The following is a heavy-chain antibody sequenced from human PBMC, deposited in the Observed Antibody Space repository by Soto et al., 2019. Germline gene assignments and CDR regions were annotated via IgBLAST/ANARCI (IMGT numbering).Heavy chain of an antibody. D-gene: IGHD3-3*01. CDR2: IYYSGST. J-gene: IGHJ5*02. CDR1: GGSISSYY. V-gene: IGHV4-59*01. CDR3: ARVESLNWFDP. Sequence: PSETLSLTCTVSGGSISSYYWSWIRQPPGKGLEWIGYIYYSGSTNYIPSLKSRVTISVDTSKNQFSLKLSSVTAADTAVYYCARVESLNWFDPWGQGTLVTVSS.